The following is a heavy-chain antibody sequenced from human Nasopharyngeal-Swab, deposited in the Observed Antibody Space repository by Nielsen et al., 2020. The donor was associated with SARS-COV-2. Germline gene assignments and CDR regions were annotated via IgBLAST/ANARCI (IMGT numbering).Heavy chain of an antibody. CDR1: GYTFTDYY. D-gene: IGHD5-18*01. CDR3: ARAGTGYSYGLMDDY. CDR2: INPNTGRT. J-gene: IGHJ4*02. V-gene: IGHV1-2*06. Sequence: ASVKVSCKTSGYTFTDYYMHWVRQAPGQGLQWMGRINPNTGRTDSAQKFQGRVTMTRDTSISTAYMELSRLRSDGTAVYYCARAGTGYSYGLMDDYWGQGTLVTVSS.